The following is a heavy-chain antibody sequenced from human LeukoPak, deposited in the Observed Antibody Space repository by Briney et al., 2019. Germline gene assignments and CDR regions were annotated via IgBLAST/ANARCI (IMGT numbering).Heavy chain of an antibody. D-gene: IGHD2-15*01. CDR1: GGSISSSNW. J-gene: IGHJ4*02. V-gene: IGHV4-4*02. Sequence: PSGTLSLTCAVSGGSISSSNWWSWVRQPPGKGLEWIGEIYHSGSTNYNPSLKSRVTISVDTSKNQFSLKLSSVTAADTAVYYCARHDASGSSVFDYWGQGTLVTVSS. CDR2: IYHSGST. CDR3: ARHDASGSSVFDY.